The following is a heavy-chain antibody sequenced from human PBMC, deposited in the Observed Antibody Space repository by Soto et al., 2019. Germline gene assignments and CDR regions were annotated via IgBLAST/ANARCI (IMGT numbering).Heavy chain of an antibody. D-gene: IGHD6-13*01. V-gene: IGHV3-7*01. J-gene: IGHJ4*02. CDR2: IKQDGSEK. CDR3: ARVVLAAAISRYFDY. CDR1: GFTFSSYW. Sequence: GGSLRLSCAASGFTFSSYWMSWVRQAPGKGLEWVANIKQDGSEKYYVDSVKGRFTISRDDAKNSLYLQMNSLRAEDTAVYYCARVVLAAAISRYFDYWGQGTLVTVSS.